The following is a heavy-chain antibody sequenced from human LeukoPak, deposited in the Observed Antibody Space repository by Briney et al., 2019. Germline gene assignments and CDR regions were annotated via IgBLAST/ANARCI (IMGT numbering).Heavy chain of an antibody. Sequence: PGGSLRLSCAASGFIFNNYGLIWVRQAPGKGLEWVSAISNDGGGTQYADFVEGQFTISRDNSKNTLFLQMSSLRAEDTALYYCAKGSSGYFADLWGQGTLVTVSS. CDR3: AKGSSGYFADL. CDR2: ISNDGGGT. J-gene: IGHJ5*02. V-gene: IGHV3-23*01. D-gene: IGHD3-22*01. CDR1: GFIFNNYG.